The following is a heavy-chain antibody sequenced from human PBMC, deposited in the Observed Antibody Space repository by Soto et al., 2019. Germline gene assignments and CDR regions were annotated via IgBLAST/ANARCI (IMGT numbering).Heavy chain of an antibody. D-gene: IGHD3-10*01. J-gene: IGHJ6*02. CDR1: GFTFDDYT. CDR3: AKDKAGYGSGSYVDV. V-gene: IGHV3-43*01. CDR2: ISWDGGST. Sequence: GGSLRLSCAASGFTFDDYTMHWVRQAPGKGLEWVSLISWDGGSTYYADSVKGRFTISRDNSKNSLYLQMNSLRTEDTALYYCAKDKAGYGSGSYVDVWGQGTTVTVSS.